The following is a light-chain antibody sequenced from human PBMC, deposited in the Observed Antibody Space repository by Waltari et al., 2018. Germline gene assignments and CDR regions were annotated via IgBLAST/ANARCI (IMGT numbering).Light chain of an antibody. Sequence: DIVMTQSPLSLPVTPGEPASISCKSSRSLLHSSGYNYVDWYLQKPGQSPQLLISLGSNRASGVPDRFSGSGSGTDFTLKISRVEAEDVGVYYCMQALQSPLTFGGGTKVESK. CDR1: RSLLHSSGYNY. CDR3: MQALQSPLT. J-gene: IGKJ4*01. V-gene: IGKV2-28*01. CDR2: LGS.